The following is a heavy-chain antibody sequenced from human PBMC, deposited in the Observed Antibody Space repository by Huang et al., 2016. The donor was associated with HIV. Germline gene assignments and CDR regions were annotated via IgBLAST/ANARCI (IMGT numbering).Heavy chain of an antibody. Sequence: QLQLQESGPGLVKPSETLSLTCSVSGGSISSSSYYWGWIRPPPGKGLEWIGRIYYSGTNYYNPALKSRVTIAVDTSKNQFSLKLSSVTAADTAVYYCAGQGRIVGIPAAPLRFDPWGQGTLVSVSS. D-gene: IGHD6-13*01. CDR1: GGSISSSSYY. CDR3: AGQGRIVGIPAAPLRFDP. J-gene: IGHJ5*02. CDR2: IYYSGTN. V-gene: IGHV4-39*01.